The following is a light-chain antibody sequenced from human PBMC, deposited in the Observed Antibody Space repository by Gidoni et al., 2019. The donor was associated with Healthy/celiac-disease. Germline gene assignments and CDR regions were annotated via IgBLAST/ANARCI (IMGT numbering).Light chain of an antibody. CDR3: QQYGSSLRT. CDR1: QSVSSSY. CDR2: CAS. V-gene: IGKV3-20*01. J-gene: IGKJ1*01. Sequence: EIVLTQSPGTLSLSPGERAPLSCRASQSVSSSYLAWYQQKPGQAPRLLIYCASSRATGIPDRFSGSGSGTDFTLTISRLEPEDFAVYYCQQYGSSLRTFGQXTKVEIK.